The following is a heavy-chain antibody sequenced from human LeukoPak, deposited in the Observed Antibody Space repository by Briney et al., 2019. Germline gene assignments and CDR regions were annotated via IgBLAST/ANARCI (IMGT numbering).Heavy chain of an antibody. D-gene: IGHD3-3*01. Sequence: PSETLSLTCAVSGYSICSGYYWGWIRQPPGKGLEWIGNVYHSGSTYKNPSLKSRVSISLDTSNNQFSLKLTSVTAAHTAIYYCARLSGAPVRHPIYHFDYWGQGTLVTVSS. J-gene: IGHJ4*02. V-gene: IGHV4-38-2*01. CDR3: ARLSGAPVRHPIYHFDY. CDR2: VYHSGST. CDR1: GYSICSGYY.